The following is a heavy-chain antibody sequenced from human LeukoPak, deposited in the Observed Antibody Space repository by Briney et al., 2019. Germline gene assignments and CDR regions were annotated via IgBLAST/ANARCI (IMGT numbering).Heavy chain of an antibody. V-gene: IGHV3-23*01. Sequence: PGGSLRLSCAASGFTFSSYAMNWVRQAPGKGLEWVSAISDSGGSAYYADSVKGRVTISRDNSKNTLYLQMNSLRAEDTAVYYCASEVVVVGDYWGQGTLVTVSS. J-gene: IGHJ4*02. CDR2: ISDSGGSA. CDR3: ASEVVVVGDY. CDR1: GFTFSSYA. D-gene: IGHD3-22*01.